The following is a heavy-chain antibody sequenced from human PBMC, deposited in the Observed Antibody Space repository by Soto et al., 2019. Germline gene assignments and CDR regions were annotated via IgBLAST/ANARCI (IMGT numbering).Heavy chain of an antibody. J-gene: IGHJ1*01. CDR1: GDSISSNY. CDR3: ARDRYGLRH. D-gene: IGHD3-9*01. CDR2: IYYSGST. Sequence: QVQLQESGPGLVKPSETLSLTCTDSGDSISSNYWTWIRQPPGKGLEWIGYIYYSGSTNYNPSLKSRVTISVDTSKNQFSLKLSSVTAADTAVYYCARDRYGLRHWGQGTLVTVSS. V-gene: IGHV4-59*01.